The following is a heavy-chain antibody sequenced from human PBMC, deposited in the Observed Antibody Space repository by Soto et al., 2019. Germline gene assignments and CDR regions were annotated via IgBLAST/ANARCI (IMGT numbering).Heavy chain of an antibody. V-gene: IGHV3-74*01. J-gene: IGHJ6*02. CDR1: GFTFSSYW. Sequence: EVQLVESGGGLVQPGGSLRLSCAASGFTFSSYWMHWVRQAPGKGLVWVSRINSDGSRTSYADSVKGRFTISRDNAKNTLYLQMNSLRAEDTAVYYCARGDHVLRFLEWRYYYGMDVWGQGTTVTVSS. CDR2: INSDGSRT. D-gene: IGHD3-3*01. CDR3: ARGDHVLRFLEWRYYYGMDV.